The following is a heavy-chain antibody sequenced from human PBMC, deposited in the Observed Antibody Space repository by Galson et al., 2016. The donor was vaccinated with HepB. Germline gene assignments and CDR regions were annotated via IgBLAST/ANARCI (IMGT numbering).Heavy chain of an antibody. V-gene: IGHV4-39*01. CDR1: GASVSRSNYN. CDR2: ISYSGST. D-gene: IGHD4/OR15-4a*01. J-gene: IGHJ6*02. Sequence: SETLSLTCTVSGASVSRSNYNWGWIRQPPGKGLEWIGRISYSGSTLYNPSLKSRVTVSVDTSRNKFSLHLTSLIAADTAVYYGAKLPGNGATVFQYWGQGTTVTVSS. CDR3: AKLPGNGATVFQY.